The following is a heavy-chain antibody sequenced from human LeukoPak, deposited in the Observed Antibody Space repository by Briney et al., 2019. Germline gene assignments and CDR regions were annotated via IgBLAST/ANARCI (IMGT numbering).Heavy chain of an antibody. CDR1: GDSVSSNSAA. Sequence: SQTLSLTCAISGDSVSSNSAAWNWIRQSPSRGLEWLGRTYYRSKWYNDYAVSVKSRITINPDTSKNQFSLQLNSVTPEDTAVYYCARDLYCSSTSCYHYYYHGMDVWGQGTTVTVSS. CDR2: TYYRSKWYN. J-gene: IGHJ6*02. CDR3: ARDLYCSSTSCYHYYYHGMDV. V-gene: IGHV6-1*01. D-gene: IGHD2-2*01.